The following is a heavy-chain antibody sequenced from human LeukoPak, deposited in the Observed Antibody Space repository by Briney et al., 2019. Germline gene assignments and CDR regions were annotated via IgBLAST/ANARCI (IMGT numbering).Heavy chain of an antibody. V-gene: IGHV3-23*01. CDR3: AKDRYYDSSGPSDY. J-gene: IGHJ4*02. D-gene: IGHD3-22*01. CDR2: ISGSGGST. CDR1: GSTFSSYT. Sequence: GGSLRLSCAASGSTFSSYTMSWVRQAPGKGLEWVSGISGSGGSTYYADSVKGRFTISRDNSKNTLYLQMNSLRAEDTAVYYCAKDRYYDSSGPSDYWGQGTLVTVSS.